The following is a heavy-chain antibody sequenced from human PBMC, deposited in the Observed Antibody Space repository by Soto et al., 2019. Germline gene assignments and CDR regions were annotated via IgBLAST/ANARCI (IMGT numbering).Heavy chain of an antibody. CDR2: INPNSGGT. CDR3: ARGLRFLEWLYDY. J-gene: IGHJ4*02. D-gene: IGHD3-3*01. CDR1: GYTFTGYY. Sequence: EASVKVSCKASGYTFTGYYMHWVRQAPGQGLEWMGWINPNSGGTNYAQKFQGRVTMTRDTSISTAYMELSRLRSDDTAVYYCARGLRFLEWLYDYWGQGTLVTVSS. V-gene: IGHV1-2*02.